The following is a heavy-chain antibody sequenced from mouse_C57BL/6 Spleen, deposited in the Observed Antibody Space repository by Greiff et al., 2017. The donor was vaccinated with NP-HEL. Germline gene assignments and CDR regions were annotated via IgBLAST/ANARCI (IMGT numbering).Heavy chain of an antibody. CDR2: IDPANGNT. D-gene: IGHD1-1*01. V-gene: IGHV14-3*01. CDR3: ALEALLRYWYFGV. J-gene: IGHJ1*03. CDR1: GFNFKNTY. Sequence: EVQLQQSVAELVRPGASVKLSCTASGFNFKNTYMHWVKQRPEQGLEWIGRIDPANGNTKYAPKFQGKATITADTSSNTAYLQLSSLTSEDTAIYYCALEALLRYWYFGVWGTVTTVTVSS.